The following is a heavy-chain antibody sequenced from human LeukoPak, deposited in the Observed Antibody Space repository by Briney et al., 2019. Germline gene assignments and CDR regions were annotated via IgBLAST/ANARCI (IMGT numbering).Heavy chain of an antibody. CDR3: ANRGLGWEPTKY. V-gene: IGHV3-23*01. Sequence: PGGSLRLSCAASGFTFTNYAMNWVRQAPGKGLDWVSTSGSGGSPFYADSVKGRFTISRDNSRNTLYLQMSSLRVEDTAVYYCANRGLGWEPTKYWGQGTLVTVSS. CDR2: SGSGGSP. J-gene: IGHJ4*02. CDR1: GFTFTNYA. D-gene: IGHD1-26*01.